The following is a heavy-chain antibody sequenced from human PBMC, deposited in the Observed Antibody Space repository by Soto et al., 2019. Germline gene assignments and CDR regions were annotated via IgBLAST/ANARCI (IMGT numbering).Heavy chain of an antibody. CDR2: IWYDGSNK. D-gene: IGHD6-19*01. Sequence: SLRLSCAASEFTFISYGMHCVIQAPGKGLEWVAVIWYDGSNKYYADSVKGRFTISRDNSKNTLYLQMNSLRTEDTAVYYCARDFKGVAVAATTGYYYYFGMEVWGQGTTVTVSS. V-gene: IGHV3-33*01. CDR1: EFTFISYG. CDR3: ARDFKGVAVAATTGYYYYFGMEV. J-gene: IGHJ6*02.